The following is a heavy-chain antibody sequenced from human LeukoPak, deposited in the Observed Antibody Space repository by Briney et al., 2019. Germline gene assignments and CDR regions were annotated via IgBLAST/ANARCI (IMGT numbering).Heavy chain of an antibody. Sequence: GGSLRLSCAASGFTFSSYWMSWVRQAPGKGLEWVANMKGDGSEKHYVDSVKGRFTISRDNARNSLYLQMNSLRPEDSAVYYCARPAYTAAYDLWGQGTTVTVSS. V-gene: IGHV3-7*01. CDR2: MKGDGSEK. CDR1: GFTFSSYW. CDR3: ARPAYTAAYDL. J-gene: IGHJ6*02. D-gene: IGHD3-16*01.